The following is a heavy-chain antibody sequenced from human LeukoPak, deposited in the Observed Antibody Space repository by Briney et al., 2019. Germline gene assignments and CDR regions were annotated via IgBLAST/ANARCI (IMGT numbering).Heavy chain of an antibody. CDR1: SVSISSGDYY. Sequence: SQTLSLTCTVSSVSISSGDYYWRWLRQPPGKGLEWIGYIYYSGSTYYNPSLKSRVTISVDTSKNQFSLKLSSVTAADTSVYYCAREADRYYGDYGYWGQGTLVTVSS. CDR2: IYYSGST. D-gene: IGHD4-17*01. J-gene: IGHJ4*02. CDR3: AREADRYYGDYGY. V-gene: IGHV4-30-4*01.